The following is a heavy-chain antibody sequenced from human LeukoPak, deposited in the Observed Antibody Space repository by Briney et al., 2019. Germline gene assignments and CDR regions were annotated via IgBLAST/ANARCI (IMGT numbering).Heavy chain of an antibody. CDR1: GYSFTSCW. CDR2: IYPGDSDT. V-gene: IGHV5-51*01. Sequence: PGESLKISCKGPGYSFTSCWIGWVRQMPGKGLEWMGIIYPGDSDTRYSPSFQGQATISADKSISTAYLQWSSLKASDTAMYYCAISGEIQQLVPYYYYGMDVWGQGTTVTVSS. D-gene: IGHD6-13*01. J-gene: IGHJ6*02. CDR3: AISGEIQQLVPYYYYGMDV.